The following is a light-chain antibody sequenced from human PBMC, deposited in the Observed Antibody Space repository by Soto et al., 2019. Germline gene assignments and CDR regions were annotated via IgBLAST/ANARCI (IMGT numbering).Light chain of an antibody. CDR2: EVV. Sequence: ALTQPASVSGSPGQSITISCTGTSSDVGGYTYVSWYQQRPGKAPKLIIFEVVNRPSGVSNRFSGSKSGNTASLTISGLQAEDEADYYCSSYTSSSTLVFGTGTKVTVL. V-gene: IGLV2-14*01. CDR1: SSDVGGYTY. CDR3: SSYTSSSTLV. J-gene: IGLJ1*01.